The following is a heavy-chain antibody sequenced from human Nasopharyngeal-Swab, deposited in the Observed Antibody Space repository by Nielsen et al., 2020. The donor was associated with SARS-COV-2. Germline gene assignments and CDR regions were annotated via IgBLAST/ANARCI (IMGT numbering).Heavy chain of an antibody. CDR3: ARDIYPGAYGMVV. D-gene: IGHD2-2*02. J-gene: IGHJ6*02. V-gene: IGHV3-20*04. Sequence: GESLKISCAASGFTFDDYGMSWVRQAPGKGLEWVAGINWNGGSTGYADSVRGRFTISRDNAKNSLFLQMNSLRDEETAVYYCARDIYPGAYGMVVWGQGTTVTVSS. CDR2: INWNGGST. CDR1: GFTFDDYG.